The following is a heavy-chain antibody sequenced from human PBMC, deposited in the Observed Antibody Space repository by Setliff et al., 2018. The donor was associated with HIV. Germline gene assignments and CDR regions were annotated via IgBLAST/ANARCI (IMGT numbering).Heavy chain of an antibody. CDR1: GFTFSSYE. V-gene: IGHV3-48*03. D-gene: IGHD3-22*01. Sequence: GGSLRLSCAASGFTFSSYEMNWVRQAPGKGLEWVSYISGSGSAMYYADSVEGRFTISRDNAKNSLYLQMNSLRAEDTAMYYCARLYDKYDSSGHYYPLEPLDYWGQGTLVTVSS. CDR2: ISGSGSAM. CDR3: ARLYDKYDSSGHYYPLEPLDY. J-gene: IGHJ4*02.